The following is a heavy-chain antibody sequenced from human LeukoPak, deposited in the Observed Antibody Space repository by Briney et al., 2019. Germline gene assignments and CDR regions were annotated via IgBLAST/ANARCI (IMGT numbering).Heavy chain of an antibody. V-gene: IGHV3-23*01. CDR2: ITDKGVST. CDR1: GFTLSNYA. Sequence: GGSLRLSCAAPGFTLSNYAMNGVRQAPRKGLDWVSSITDKGVSTNYAVSVKGRFTISRDKSKSTLYLQMSSLRAEDTAVYYCARAGWSWYFDYWGQGTLVTVSS. J-gene: IGHJ4*02. D-gene: IGHD1-26*01. CDR3: ARAGWSWYFDY.